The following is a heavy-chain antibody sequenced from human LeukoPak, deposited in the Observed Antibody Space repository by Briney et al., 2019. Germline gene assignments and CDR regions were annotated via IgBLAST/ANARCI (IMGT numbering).Heavy chain of an antibody. CDR1: GGSISSGSYY. V-gene: IGHV4-39*07. CDR2: IYYSGST. Sequence: PSETLSLTCTVSGGSISSGSYYWGWIRQPPGKGLEWIGSIYYSGSTYYNPSLKSRVTISVDTSKNQFSLKLSSVTAADTAVYYCARDTFSSGWYYPGWFDPWGQGTLVTVSS. CDR3: ARDTFSSGWYYPGWFDP. J-gene: IGHJ5*02. D-gene: IGHD6-19*01.